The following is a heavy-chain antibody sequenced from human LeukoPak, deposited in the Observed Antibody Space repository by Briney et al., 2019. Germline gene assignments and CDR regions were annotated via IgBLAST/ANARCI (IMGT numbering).Heavy chain of an antibody. V-gene: IGHV4-31*03. D-gene: IGHD3-10*01. J-gene: IGHJ4*02. Sequence: SETLSLTCTVSGGSISSGGYYWSWIRQHPGKGLEWIGYIYYSGSTYYNPSLKSRVTIPVDTSKNQFSLKLSSVTAADTAVYYCARTADGSGSYSDYWGQGTLVTVSS. CDR3: ARTADGSGSYSDY. CDR2: IYYSGST. CDR1: GGSISSGGYY.